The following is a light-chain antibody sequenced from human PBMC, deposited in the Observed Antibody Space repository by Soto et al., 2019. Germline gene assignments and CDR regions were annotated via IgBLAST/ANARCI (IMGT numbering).Light chain of an antibody. CDR3: QQYGSSPS. CDR1: QSVSSTY. V-gene: IGKV3-20*01. J-gene: IGKJ5*01. CDR2: GAS. Sequence: EIVFTQSPDTLSLSPGERATLSCRASQSVSSTYIAWYQQNPGQAPRLLIYGASSRATDIPDRFSGSGSGTDFTLTISRLESEDFAVYYCQQYGSSPSFGQGTRLE.